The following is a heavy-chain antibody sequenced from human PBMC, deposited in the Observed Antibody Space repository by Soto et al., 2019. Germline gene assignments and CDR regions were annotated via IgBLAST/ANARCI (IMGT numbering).Heavy chain of an antibody. V-gene: IGHV4-34*01. CDR1: GGSFSAYY. J-gene: IGHJ4*02. D-gene: IGHD6-13*01. CDR2: INHSGST. CDR3: ARGGIAAANFDY. Sequence: QVQLQQWGAGLLKPSETLSLTCAVYGGSFSAYYWSWIRQPPGKGLEWIGEINHSGSTNYNPSLKSRVTISVDTSKYQFSLKLSSVTAADTAVYYCARGGIAAANFDYRGQGTLVTVSS.